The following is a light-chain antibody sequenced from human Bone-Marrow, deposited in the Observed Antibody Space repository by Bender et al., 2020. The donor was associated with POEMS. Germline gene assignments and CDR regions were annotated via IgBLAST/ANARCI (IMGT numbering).Light chain of an antibody. CDR1: SSNIGTYT. V-gene: IGLV1-44*01. Sequence: QSVLTQPPSASGTPGQRVTVSCSGGSSNIGTYTVTWYQHLPGTAPRLVVYSNYQRPSGVPARFSGSKSGTSASLAISDIQSEDEGDYYCSSGDDSLSGWVFGGGTKLTVL. CDR3: SSGDDSLSGWV. J-gene: IGLJ3*02. CDR2: SNY.